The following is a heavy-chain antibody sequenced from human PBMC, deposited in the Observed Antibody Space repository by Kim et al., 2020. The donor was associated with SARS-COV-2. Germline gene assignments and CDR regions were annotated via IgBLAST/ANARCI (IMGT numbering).Heavy chain of an antibody. CDR3: AKDSLYGDRPAEFDY. D-gene: IGHD4-17*01. Sequence: GGSLRLSCAASGFTFSSYGMHWVRQAPGKGLEWVAVIWYDGSNKYYADSVKGRFTISRDNSKNTLYLQMNSLRADDTAVYYCAKDSLYGDRPAEFDYWGQGTLVTVSS. V-gene: IGHV3-33*06. J-gene: IGHJ4*02. CDR1: GFTFSSYG. CDR2: IWYDGSNK.